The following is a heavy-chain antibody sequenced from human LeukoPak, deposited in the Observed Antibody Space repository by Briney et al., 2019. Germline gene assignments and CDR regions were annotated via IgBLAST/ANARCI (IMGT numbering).Heavy chain of an antibody. Sequence: PSQTLSLTCTVSGVSISSGGYYWHWIRQHPGRGLEWIGYIYNTGNTYYNPSLKSRVTMSVDTSKNQFSLKLSSVTAADTAVYYCARDDGSGWPSNFDYWGQGTLVTVSS. D-gene: IGHD6-19*01. J-gene: IGHJ4*02. CDR1: GVSISSGGYY. CDR2: IYNTGNT. CDR3: ARDDGSGWPSNFDY. V-gene: IGHV4-31*03.